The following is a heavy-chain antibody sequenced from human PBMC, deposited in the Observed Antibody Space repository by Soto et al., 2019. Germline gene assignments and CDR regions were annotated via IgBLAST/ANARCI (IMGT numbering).Heavy chain of an antibody. Sequence: SVKVSCKASGFTFTSSAVQWVRQARGQRLEWIGWIVVGSGNTNYAQKFQERVTITRDMSTSTAFMELSSLRSEDTAVYYCAAESSSPDPNFDYWGQGTQVTV. D-gene: IGHD6-6*01. V-gene: IGHV1-58*01. J-gene: IGHJ4*02. CDR1: GFTFTSSA. CDR2: IVVGSGNT. CDR3: AAESSSPDPNFDY.